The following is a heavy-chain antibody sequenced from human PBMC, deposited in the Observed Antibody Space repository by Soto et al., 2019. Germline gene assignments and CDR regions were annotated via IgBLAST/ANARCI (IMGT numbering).Heavy chain of an antibody. V-gene: IGHV1-18*01. Sequence: QVQLVQSGAEVKKPGASVKVSCKASGYTFTNFGISWVRQAPGQGLEWMGWISAYNGNTNYAQNFQGRVTMTTDTYTSPAYMDLRSLRSDDTAVYYGARGGTPIDYWGQGTLVTVSS. J-gene: IGHJ4*02. D-gene: IGHD3-16*01. CDR3: ARGGTPIDY. CDR1: GYTFTNFG. CDR2: ISAYNGNT.